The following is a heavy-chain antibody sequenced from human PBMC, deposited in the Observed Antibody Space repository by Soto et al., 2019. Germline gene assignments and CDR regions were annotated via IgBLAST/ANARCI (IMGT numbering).Heavy chain of an antibody. J-gene: IGHJ4*02. CDR1: GFPFSSYS. CDR3: AKGFGYDQSH. CDR2: ISGSGGST. V-gene: IGHV3-23*01. Sequence: GGSLRLSCAASGFPFSSYSLGWVRQAPGKGLEWVSAISGSGGSTYYADSVKGRFTISRDNSKNTLYLQMNSLRAEDTAVYYCAKGFGYDQSHWGQGTLVTVSS. D-gene: IGHD2-2*01.